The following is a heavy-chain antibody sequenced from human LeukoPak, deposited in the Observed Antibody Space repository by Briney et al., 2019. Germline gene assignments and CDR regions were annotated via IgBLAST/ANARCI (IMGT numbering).Heavy chain of an antibody. V-gene: IGHV3-33*01. D-gene: IGHD3-10*01. CDR3: ARAVVGSGSPTFDY. CDR1: GFTFSSYG. CDR2: IWYDGSNK. J-gene: IGHJ4*02. Sequence: GGSLRLSCAASGFTFSSYGMHWARQAPGKGLEWVAVIWYDGSNKYYADSVKGRFTISRDNSKNTLYLQMNSLRAEDTAVYYCARAVVGSGSPTFDYWGQGTLVTVSS.